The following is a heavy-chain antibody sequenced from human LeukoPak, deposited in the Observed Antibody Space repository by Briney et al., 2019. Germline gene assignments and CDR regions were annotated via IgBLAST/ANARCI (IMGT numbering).Heavy chain of an antibody. CDR2: INGNSGGT. J-gene: IGHJ4*02. V-gene: IGHV1-2*02. CDR1: GYTFTDYY. CDR3: ARDPPTSEELDY. D-gene: IGHD1-26*01. Sequence: ASVKVSCKASGYTFTDYYIQWVRQAPGQGLEWMGWINGNSGGTKYAQKFQGRVTMTRDTSISTAFMELSGLRSDDTAIYYCARDPPTSEELDYSGQGTLVTVYS.